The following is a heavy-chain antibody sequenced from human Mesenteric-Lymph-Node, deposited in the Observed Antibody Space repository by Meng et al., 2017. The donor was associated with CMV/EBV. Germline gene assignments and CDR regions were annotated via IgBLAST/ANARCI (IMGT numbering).Heavy chain of an antibody. Sequence: GGSLRLSCEASGFSFSDYEMNWVRQAPGKGLEWVSYISSSGSTTYYADSVKGRFTISRDNAKNSLYLQMNSLRVEDTAVYYCARGGKLESDSSAYYAYWFDPWGQGTPVTVSS. D-gene: IGHD3-22*01. CDR2: ISSSGSTT. V-gene: IGHV3-48*03. J-gene: IGHJ5*02. CDR3: ARGGKLESDSSAYYAYWFDP. CDR1: GFSFSDYE.